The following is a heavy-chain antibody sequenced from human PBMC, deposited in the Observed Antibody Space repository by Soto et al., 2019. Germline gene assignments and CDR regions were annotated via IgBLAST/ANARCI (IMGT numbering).Heavy chain of an antibody. V-gene: IGHV5-10-1*01. CDR2: IAPSDSYT. Sequence: GESLKISCKGSGYSFTSYWISWVSQMPGKGLEWMGRIAPSDSYTSYSSSFQGHVTISADTSTRPAYLPRSSLKASDTAMHSCAGECSNGVCHLQSGMDVWGQGTTVAVCS. D-gene: IGHD2-8*01. CDR3: AGECSNGVCHLQSGMDV. J-gene: IGHJ6*02. CDR1: GYSFTSYW.